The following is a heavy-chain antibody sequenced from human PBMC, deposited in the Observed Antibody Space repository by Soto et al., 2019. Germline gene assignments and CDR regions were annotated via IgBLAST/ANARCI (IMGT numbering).Heavy chain of an antibody. CDR2: ISGSGGST. D-gene: IGHD4-17*01. J-gene: IGHJ4*02. V-gene: IGHV3-23*01. CDR3: AKDQTYGDYFGLDY. Sequence: EVQLLETGGGLVQPGGSLRLSCAASGFTFSSYAMSWVRQAPGKGLEWVSAISGSGGSTYYADSVKGRFTISRDNSKNTLYLQMNSLRAEDTAVYYCAKDQTYGDYFGLDYWGQGTLVTVSS. CDR1: GFTFSSYA.